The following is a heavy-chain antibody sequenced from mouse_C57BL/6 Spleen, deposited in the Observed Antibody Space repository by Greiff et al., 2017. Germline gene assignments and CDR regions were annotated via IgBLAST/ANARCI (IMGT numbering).Heavy chain of an antibody. V-gene: IGHV1-72*01. CDR3: ARSRLRRVYYAMDY. Sequence: VQLQPPGAELVKPGASVKLSCKASGYTFTSYWMHWVKQRPGRGLEWIGRIDPNSGGTKYNEKFKSKATLTVDKPSSTAYMQLSSLTSEDSAVYYCARSRLRRVYYAMDYWGQGTSVTVSS. D-gene: IGHD2-4*01. CDR1: GYTFTSYW. J-gene: IGHJ4*01. CDR2: IDPNSGGT.